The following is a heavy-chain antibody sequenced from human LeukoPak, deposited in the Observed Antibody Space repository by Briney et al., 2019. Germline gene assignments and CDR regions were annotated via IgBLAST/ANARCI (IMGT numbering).Heavy chain of an antibody. V-gene: IGHV3-15*01. D-gene: IGHD3-10*01. CDR2: IICKTDGGTT. J-gene: IGHJ4*02. CDR1: GFTFSNAW. Sequence: GGSLRLSCAASGFTFSNAWMSWVRQTPGKGLEWVGRIICKTDGGTTDYAAPVKGRFLISRDDSKNTLFLQMNSLKTEDTAVYYCTTGPFYFGSGTYFSDCWGQGTLVTVPA. CDR3: TTGPFYFGSGTYFSDC.